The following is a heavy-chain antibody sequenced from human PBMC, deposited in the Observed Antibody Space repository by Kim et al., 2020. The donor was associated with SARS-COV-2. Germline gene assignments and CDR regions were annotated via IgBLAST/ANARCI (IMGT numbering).Heavy chain of an antibody. CDR3: ARGAEQWRSQGWYFDL. V-gene: IGHV4-39*01. Sequence: SETLSLTCTVSGGSISSSSYYWGWIRQPPGKGLEWIGSIYYSGSTYYNPSLKSRVTISVDTSKNQFSLKLSSVTAADTAVYYCARGAEQWRSQGWYFDLCGRGTLVTVSS. J-gene: IGHJ2*01. CDR2: IYYSGST. D-gene: IGHD6-19*01. CDR1: GGSISSSSYY.